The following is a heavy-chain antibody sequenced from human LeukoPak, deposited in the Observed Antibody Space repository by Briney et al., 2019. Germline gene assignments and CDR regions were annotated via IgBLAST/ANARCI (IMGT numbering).Heavy chain of an antibody. CDR1: GGSISSSSYY. D-gene: IGHD6-19*01. J-gene: IGHJ4*02. CDR3: AIGSSSGWYSF. V-gene: IGHV4-39*07. CDR2: IYYSGST. Sequence: PSETLSLTCTVSGGSISSSSYYWGWIRQPPGKGLEWIGSIYYSGSTYYNPSLKSRVTISVDTSKNQFSLKLSSVTAADTAVYYCAIGSSSGWYSFWGQGTLVTVSS.